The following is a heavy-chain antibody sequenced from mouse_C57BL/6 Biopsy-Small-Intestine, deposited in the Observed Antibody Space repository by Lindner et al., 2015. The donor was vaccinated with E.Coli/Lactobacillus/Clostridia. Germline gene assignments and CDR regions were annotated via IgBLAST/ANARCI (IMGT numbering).Heavy chain of an antibody. V-gene: IGHV1S29*02. Sequence: SVKVSCKVSGYTFSQLAIHWVRQAPGKGLEWMGGFDPEDAETLYSQRFQGRFSMTEDKSTGTAYMELSNLRPEDTAIYYCATRMWYFYETSALGQWGQGTLVTVSS. J-gene: IGHJ4*01. D-gene: IGHD1-1*02. CDR1: GYTFSQLA. CDR2: FDPEDAET. CDR3: ATRMWYFYETSALGQ.